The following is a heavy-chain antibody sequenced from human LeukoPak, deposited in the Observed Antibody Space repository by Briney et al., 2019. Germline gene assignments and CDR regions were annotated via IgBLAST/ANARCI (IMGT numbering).Heavy chain of an antibody. V-gene: IGHV1-2*02. CDR3: ARYSSSWFPFDY. J-gene: IGHJ4*02. D-gene: IGHD6-13*01. CDR1: GYTFTGYY. Sequence: GASVKVSCKASGYTFTGYYMHGVRQAPGQGLDWMGWINPNSGGTNYAQKFQGRVTMTRDTSISTAYMELSRLRSDDTAVYYCARYSSSWFPFDYWGQGTLVTVSS. CDR2: INPNSGGT.